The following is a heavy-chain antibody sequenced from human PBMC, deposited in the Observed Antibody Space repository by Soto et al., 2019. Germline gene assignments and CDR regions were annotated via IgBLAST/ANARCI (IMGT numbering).Heavy chain of an antibody. CDR1: GYTFTGYY. V-gene: IGHV1-2*04. J-gene: IGHJ6*02. D-gene: IGHD5-12*01. CDR2: INPNSGGT. CDR3: ARSPRGRYSGYDSYYYYYYGMDV. Sequence: ASVKVSCKASGYTFTGYYMHWVRQAPGQGLEWMGWINPNSGGTNYAQKFQGWVTMTRDTSISTAYMELSRLRSDDTAVYYCARSPRGRYSGYDSYYYYYYGMDVWGQGTTVTVSS.